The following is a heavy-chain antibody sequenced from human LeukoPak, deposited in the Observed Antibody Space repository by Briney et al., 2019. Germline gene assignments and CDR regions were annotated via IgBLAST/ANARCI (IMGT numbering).Heavy chain of an antibody. J-gene: IGHJ4*02. CDR2: ISISSSTI. D-gene: IGHD2-15*01. V-gene: IGHV3-48*04. CDR1: GFIFSNYN. Sequence: GGSLRLSCAASGFIFSNYNMNWGRQAPGKGLEWVSYISISSSTIHYADSVKGRFTISRDNAKNSLYLQMNSLRVEDTAVYYCVRDEPPGGGSPGYWGQGTLVTVSS. CDR3: VRDEPPGGGSPGY.